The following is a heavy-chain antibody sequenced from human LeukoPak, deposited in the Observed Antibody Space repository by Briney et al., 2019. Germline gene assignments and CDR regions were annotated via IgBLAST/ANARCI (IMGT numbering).Heavy chain of an antibody. CDR1: GYTFTGYY. CDR3: ARVDDSSGYYDY. J-gene: IGHJ4*02. D-gene: IGHD3-22*01. CDR2: INPNSGGT. Sequence: ASVKVSCKASGYTFTGYYMHWVRQAPGQGLEWMGWINPNSGGTNYAQKFQGRVTMTRDTSISTAYMELSRLRSDDTAVYYCARVDDSSGYYDYWGQGTLVTVSS. V-gene: IGHV1-2*02.